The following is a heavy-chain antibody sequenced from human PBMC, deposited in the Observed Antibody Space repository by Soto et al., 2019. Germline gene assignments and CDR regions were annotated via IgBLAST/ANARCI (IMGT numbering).Heavy chain of an antibody. CDR1: GFTFSDYY. CDR3: ARDIGDIVVVPAAIGAFDI. J-gene: IGHJ3*02. Sequence: GGSLRLSCAASGFTFSDYYMSWIRQAPGKGLEWVSYISSSGSTIYYADSVKGRFTISRDNAKNSLYLQMNSLRAEDTAVYYCARDIGDIVVVPAAIGAFDIWGQGTMVTVSS. V-gene: IGHV3-11*01. D-gene: IGHD2-2*01. CDR2: ISSSGSTI.